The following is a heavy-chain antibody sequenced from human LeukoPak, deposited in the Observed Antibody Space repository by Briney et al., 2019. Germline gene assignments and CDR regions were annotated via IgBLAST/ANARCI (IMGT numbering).Heavy chain of an antibody. CDR3: TRDRGAYNLYDY. CDR2: IRSKAYGETA. D-gene: IGHD1-1*01. Sequence: PGGSLRLSCTASGFTLGDYAMSWIRQAPEKGLEWVGFIRSKAYGETADYAASVKGRFTISRDDSKAIAYLQMNSLKTEDTAVYHCTRDRGAYNLYDYWGQGTLVTVSS. CDR1: GFTLGDYA. V-gene: IGHV3-49*03. J-gene: IGHJ4*02.